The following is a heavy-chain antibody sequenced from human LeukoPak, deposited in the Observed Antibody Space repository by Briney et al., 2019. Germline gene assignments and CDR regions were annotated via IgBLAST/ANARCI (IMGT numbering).Heavy chain of an antibody. CDR2: IYYSGST. V-gene: IGHV4-31*03. D-gene: IGHD3-22*01. Sequence: KSSETLSLTCTVSGGSISSSSYYWGWIRQPPGKGLEWIGYIYYSGSTYYNPSLKSRVTISVDTSKNQFSLKLSSVTAADTAVYYCARGNFMGQTYYYDSSGSKRAFDYWGQGTLVTVSS. CDR3: ARGNFMGQTYYYDSSGSKRAFDY. J-gene: IGHJ4*02. CDR1: GGSISSSSYY.